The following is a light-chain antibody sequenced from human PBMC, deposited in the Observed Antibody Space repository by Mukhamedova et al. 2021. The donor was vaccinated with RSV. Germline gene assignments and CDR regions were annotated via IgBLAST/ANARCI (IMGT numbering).Light chain of an antibody. V-gene: IGLV1-44*01. CDR2: RNN. CDR3: AAWDDSLNGWV. Sequence: RVTISCSGSSSNIGSNPVNWYQQLPGTAPKLLIYRNNHRPSGVPDRFPGFKSGTSASLAISGLQSEDEADYYCAAWDDSLNGWVF. J-gene: IGLJ3*02. CDR1: SSNIGSNP.